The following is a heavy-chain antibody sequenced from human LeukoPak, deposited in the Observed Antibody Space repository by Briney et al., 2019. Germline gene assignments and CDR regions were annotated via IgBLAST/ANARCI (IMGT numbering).Heavy chain of an antibody. D-gene: IGHD2-15*01. CDR3: ARGSLSYFDY. Sequence: GGSLRLSCAASGYTFNSYSLNWVRQAPGKGLEWVSSISSSSGYIYYADSVKGRFTISRDNAKNSVYLQMNSLRAEDTAVYYCARGSLSYFDYWGQGTLVTVSS. V-gene: IGHV3-21*01. CDR2: ISSSSGYI. J-gene: IGHJ4*02. CDR1: GYTFNSYS.